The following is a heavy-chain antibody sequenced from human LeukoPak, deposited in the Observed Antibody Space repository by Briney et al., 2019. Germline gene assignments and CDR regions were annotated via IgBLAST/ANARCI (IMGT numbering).Heavy chain of an antibody. CDR3: ARQNLTMVRGVRVSAFDI. CDR1: GGSISSSSYY. D-gene: IGHD3-10*01. V-gene: IGHV4-39*01. Sequence: SETLSLTCTVSGGSISSSSYYWGWIRQPPGKGLEWIGSIYYSGSTYYNPSLKSRVTISVDTSKNQFSLKLSSVTAADTAVYYCARQNLTMVRGVRVSAFDIWGQGTMVTVSS. CDR2: IYYSGST. J-gene: IGHJ3*02.